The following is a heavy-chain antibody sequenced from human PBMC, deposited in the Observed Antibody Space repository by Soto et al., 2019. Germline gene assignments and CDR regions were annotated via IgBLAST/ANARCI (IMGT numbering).Heavy chain of an antibody. Sequence: EAQLVESGGGLVKPGGSLRLSCVASNFTFNTAWMTWVRQAPGKGLEWVGRRKGKNNDTTIDYAAPVQGRFTIPRDDSKNTPYLQMDSLKTKDTGIYSCTTDPPAYHYYGRDVWGQGTPVTVSS. J-gene: IGHJ6*02. CDR3: TTDPPAYHYYGRDV. CDR2: RKGKNNDTTI. CDR1: NFTFNTAW. V-gene: IGHV3-15*07.